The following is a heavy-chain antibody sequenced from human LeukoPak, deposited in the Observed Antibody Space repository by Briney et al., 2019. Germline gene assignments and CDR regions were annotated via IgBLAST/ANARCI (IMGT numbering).Heavy chain of an antibody. J-gene: IGHJ4*02. CDR2: IHPKSGDT. V-gene: IGHV1-2*02. Sequence: AASVKVSCKASGYTFSGYYLHWVRQAPGQGLEWMGWIHPKSGDTKYAPKFLGRVTLTRDTSATIVYMDLTWLTSDDTAAYYCSRGSGISYGGIDYWGQGTLVTVSS. CDR1: GYTFSGYY. CDR3: SRGSGISYGGIDY. D-gene: IGHD5-18*01.